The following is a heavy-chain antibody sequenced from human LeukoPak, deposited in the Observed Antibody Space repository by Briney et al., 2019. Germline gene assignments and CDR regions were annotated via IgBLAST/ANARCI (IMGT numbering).Heavy chain of an antibody. CDR3: ASGYYDTGGYYDF. J-gene: IGHJ4*02. D-gene: IGHD3-22*01. CDR2: LYYSGST. Sequence: SETLSLTCTVSGYSISSGYYWAWIRQPPGKGLEWIGSLYYSGSTYDNPSLRSRVTISLDTSKNQFSLKLSSVTAADTAVYFCASGYYDTGGYYDFWGQGTLVTVSS. CDR1: GYSISSGYY. V-gene: IGHV4-38-2*02.